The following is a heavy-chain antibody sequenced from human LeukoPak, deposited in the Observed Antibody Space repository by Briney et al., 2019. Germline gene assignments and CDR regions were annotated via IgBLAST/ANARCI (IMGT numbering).Heavy chain of an antibody. CDR1: GGSITSYH. J-gene: IGHJ4*02. D-gene: IGHD1-26*01. Sequence: SETLSLTCTVSGGSITSYHYSWIRQPPGKGLEWIGYIYYSVSTNYNPSLKSRVTISVDTSKNQFSLKLSSVTAADTAVYYCARGGSGTYYHYWGQGTLVTVSS. CDR3: ARGGSGTYYHY. V-gene: IGHV4-59*01. CDR2: IYYSVST.